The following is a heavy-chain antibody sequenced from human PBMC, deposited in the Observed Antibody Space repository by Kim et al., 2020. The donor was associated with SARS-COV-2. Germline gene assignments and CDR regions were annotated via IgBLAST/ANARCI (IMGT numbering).Heavy chain of an antibody. V-gene: IGHV1-2*02. CDR3: AMENWSSAAFDI. J-gene: IGHJ3*02. CDR2: INPNSGGT. D-gene: IGHD1-1*01. Sequence: ASVKVSCKASGYTFTGYYMHWVRQAPGQGLEWMGWINPNSGGTNYAQKFQGRVTMTRDTSISTAYMELSRLRSDDTAVYYCAMENWSSAAFDIWGQGTMVTVSS. CDR1: GYTFTGYY.